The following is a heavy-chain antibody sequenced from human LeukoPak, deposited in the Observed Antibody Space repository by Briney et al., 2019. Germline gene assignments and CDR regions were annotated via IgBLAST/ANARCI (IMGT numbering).Heavy chain of an antibody. CDR1: GYTFINHG. V-gene: IGHV1-18*01. CDR3: ARDGSDYETTGDYGMDV. CDR2: ITVYNGDT. J-gene: IGHJ6*02. Sequence: ASVKVSCKASGYTFINHGVTWVRQAPGQGLEWMGRITVYNGDTKSAQKFQGRVTMTADTSTNTAYMELGSLTSDDTAVYYCARDGSDYETTGDYGMDVWGQGTTVTVSS. D-gene: IGHD2-8*02.